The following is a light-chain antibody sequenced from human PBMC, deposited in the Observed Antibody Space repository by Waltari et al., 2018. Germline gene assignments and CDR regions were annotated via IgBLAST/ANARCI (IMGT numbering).Light chain of an antibody. CDR2: DAS. CDR3: QHYLXXSR. J-gene: IGKJ4*01. CDR1: QSVTGN. Sequence: IVMTQSPATLSVSPGERATLSCRASQSVTGNLAWYQQRPGQAPRLLIYDASTRATGISLRFSGSGSGTXFSLTITSLQPEDVGVYYCQHYLXXSRFGGGTKVEI. V-gene: IGKV3-15*01.